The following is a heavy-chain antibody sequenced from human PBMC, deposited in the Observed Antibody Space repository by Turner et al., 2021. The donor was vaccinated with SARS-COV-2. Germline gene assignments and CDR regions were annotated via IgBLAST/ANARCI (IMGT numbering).Heavy chain of an antibody. Sequence: QVHLLQSGAEVKRPGASVKVSCKVSGYTLTELSIHWVRQAPGKGLEWMGGFDPEDVKTNYAQKFQGRVTMTEDKTKETAYMEQRRLRSEDTAEYYCETATAGAGTVGYYSYYYGMDVWGLGTTVTVSS. V-gene: IGHV1-24*01. CDR3: ETATAGAGTVGYYSYYYGMDV. D-gene: IGHD6-19*01. CDR2: FDPEDVKT. CDR1: GYTLTELS. J-gene: IGHJ6*02.